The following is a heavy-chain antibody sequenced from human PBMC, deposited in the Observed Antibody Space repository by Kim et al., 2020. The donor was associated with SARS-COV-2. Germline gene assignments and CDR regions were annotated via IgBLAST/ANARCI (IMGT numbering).Heavy chain of an antibody. CDR1: GFTFDDYG. D-gene: IGHD6-19*01. CDR2: ISWNSGKI. J-gene: IGHJ4*02. Sequence: GGSLRLSCAASGFTFDDYGMHWVRQAPGNCLEWVSSISWNSGKIQYADSVKGRFTISRDNAKNSLYLQMNSLIIEDTAFYYCAKEILSRFSSLPLAGGDFDCWGQGALVIVYS. V-gene: IGHV3-9*01. CDR3: AKEILSRFSSLPLAGGDFDC.